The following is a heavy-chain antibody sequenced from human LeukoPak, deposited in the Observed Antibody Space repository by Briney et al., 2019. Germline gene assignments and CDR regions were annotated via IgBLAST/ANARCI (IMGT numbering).Heavy chain of an antibody. D-gene: IGHD3-22*01. J-gene: IGHJ1*01. CDR2: ISSSSSTI. CDR1: GFTFSSYS. V-gene: IGHV3-48*04. Sequence: PGGSLRLSCAASGFTFSSYSMNWVRQAPGKGLEWVSYISSSSSTIYYADSVKGRFTISRDNAKNSLYLQMNSLRAEDTAVYYCARDRRRASSGTQGYFQHWGQGTLVTVSS. CDR3: ARDRRRASSGTQGYFQH.